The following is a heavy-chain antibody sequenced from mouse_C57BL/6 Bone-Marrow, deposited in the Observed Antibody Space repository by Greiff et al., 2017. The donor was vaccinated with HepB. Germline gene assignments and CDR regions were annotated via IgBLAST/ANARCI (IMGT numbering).Heavy chain of an antibody. CDR2: ISSGSSTI. V-gene: IGHV5-17*01. CDR1: GFTFSDYG. J-gene: IGHJ1*03. Sequence: EVKLMESGGGLVKPGGSLKLSCAASGFTFSDYGMHWVRQAPEKGLEWVAYISSGSSTIYYADTVKGRFTISRDNAKNTLCLQMTSLRSEDTAMYYCARKVRDYDVDFDVWGTGTTVTVSS. CDR3: ARKVRDYDVDFDV. D-gene: IGHD2-4*01.